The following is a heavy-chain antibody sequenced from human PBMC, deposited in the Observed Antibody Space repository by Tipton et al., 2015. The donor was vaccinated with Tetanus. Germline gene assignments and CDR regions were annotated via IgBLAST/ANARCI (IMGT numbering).Heavy chain of an antibody. CDR1: GGSVSSGTYY. J-gene: IGHJ4*02. Sequence: TLSLTCNVSGGSVSSGTYYWTWIRQSPGKGLEWIGYIYYTGSTNYNPSLKSRVTISVDTSKNQLSLKRSSVTAADTAVYYCARRAGTSRFDYWGQGTLVTVSS. D-gene: IGHD1-7*01. CDR2: IYYTGST. CDR3: ARRAGTSRFDY. V-gene: IGHV4-61*01.